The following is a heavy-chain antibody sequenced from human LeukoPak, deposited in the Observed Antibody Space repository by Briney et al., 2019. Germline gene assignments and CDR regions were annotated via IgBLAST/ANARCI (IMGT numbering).Heavy chain of an antibody. CDR2: IRQDGSEK. J-gene: IGHJ5*02. D-gene: IGHD3-16*01. CDR1: GFSFSSYW. Sequence: GGSLRLSCTASGFSFSSYWMSWVRQAPGKGLEWVANIRQDGSEKYYLDSVKGRFTISRDNAKDSVHLQMNSLRAEDTAVYYCARDRTTSGRWFDPWGQGTLVTVSS. CDR3: ARDRTTSGRWFDP. V-gene: IGHV3-7*03.